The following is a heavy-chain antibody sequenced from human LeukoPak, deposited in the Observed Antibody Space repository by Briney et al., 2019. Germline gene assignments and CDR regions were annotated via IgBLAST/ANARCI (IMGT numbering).Heavy chain of an antibody. D-gene: IGHD6-6*01. CDR1: GFTFSDYW. V-gene: IGHV3-7*01. CDR2: IKQDGSQR. J-gene: IGHJ4*02. Sequence: PGGSLRLSCTASGFTFSDYWMTWVRQAPGKGPEWVANIKQDGSQRCYVDSVRGRFTISRDNAKNSLFLQMNGLRAEDTAVYYCARRGGSSSRRSPIDYWGQGTLVTVSS. CDR3: ARRGGSSSRRSPIDY.